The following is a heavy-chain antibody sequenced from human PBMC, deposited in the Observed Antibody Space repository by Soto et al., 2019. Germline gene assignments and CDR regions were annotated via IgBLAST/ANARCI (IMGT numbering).Heavy chain of an antibody. CDR2: ISAYNGNT. D-gene: IGHD4-17*01. Sequence: GASVKVSCKASGYTFTSYGISWVRQAPGQGLEWMGWISAYNGNTNYAQKLQGRVTMTTDTSTSTAYMELRSLRSDDTAVYYCARDFGDAGYGDYLDYWGQGTLVTVSS. CDR1: GYTFTSYG. CDR3: ARDFGDAGYGDYLDY. V-gene: IGHV1-18*04. J-gene: IGHJ4*02.